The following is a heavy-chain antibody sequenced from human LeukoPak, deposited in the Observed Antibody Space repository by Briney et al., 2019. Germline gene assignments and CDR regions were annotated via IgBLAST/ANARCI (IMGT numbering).Heavy chain of an antibody. D-gene: IGHD3-10*01. V-gene: IGHV1-18*01. CDR3: ARDHWSHYYGSGGQNYFDP. CDR2: IRRYNGYT. Sequence: ASVKVSCKASGYTFTTYGISWVRQAPGQGLEWMGWIRRYNGYTNYAQKLQGRVTMTTDTSTNTAYMDLRILRSDDTAVYYCARDHWSHYYGSGGQNYFDPWGQGTLVIVSS. CDR1: GYTFTTYG. J-gene: IGHJ5*02.